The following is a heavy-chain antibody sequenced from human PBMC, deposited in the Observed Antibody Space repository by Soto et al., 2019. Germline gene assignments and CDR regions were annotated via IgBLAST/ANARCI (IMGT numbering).Heavy chain of an antibody. J-gene: IGHJ6*02. V-gene: IGHV4-59*08. Sequence: PSETLYLTCTVSGDSISPHYCTWVRRPPGNGLEWIGYIYYSGSTNYNPSLKRRVNISVDTSKNQFSLKLSSVTAADTAVYYCARQRNSRYYYYGVDVWGQGTTVTVSS. D-gene: IGHD6-13*01. CDR1: GDSISPHY. CDR3: ARQRNSRYYYYGVDV. CDR2: IYYSGST.